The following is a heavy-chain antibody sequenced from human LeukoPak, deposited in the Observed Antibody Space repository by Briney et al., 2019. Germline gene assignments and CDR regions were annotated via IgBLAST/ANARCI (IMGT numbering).Heavy chain of an antibody. CDR1: GGSISTYY. CDR3: ARATTVTTFDY. V-gene: IGHV4-4*07. J-gene: IGHJ4*02. CDR2: IYTSGGT. Sequence: SETLSLSCSVSGGSISTYYWSWIRQPAGKGLEWIGRIYTSGGTNYNPSLKSRVTMSVDTSKNQFSLKLTSVTAADTAVYYCARATTVTTFDYWGQGTLVTVSS. D-gene: IGHD4-11*01.